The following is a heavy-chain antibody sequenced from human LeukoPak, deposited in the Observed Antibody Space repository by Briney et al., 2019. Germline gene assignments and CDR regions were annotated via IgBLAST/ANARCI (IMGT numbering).Heavy chain of an antibody. V-gene: IGHV3-23*01. Sequence: PGGSLRLSCAASGFIFSDYYMSWVRQAPGKGLEWVSAISGSGGSTYYADSVKGRFTISRDNSKNTLFLQMNSLRAEDTAVYYCAIRPWDYDSSGFYDYWGQGTLATVSS. CDR2: ISGSGGST. D-gene: IGHD3-22*01. CDR3: AIRPWDYDSSGFYDY. CDR1: GFIFSDYY. J-gene: IGHJ4*02.